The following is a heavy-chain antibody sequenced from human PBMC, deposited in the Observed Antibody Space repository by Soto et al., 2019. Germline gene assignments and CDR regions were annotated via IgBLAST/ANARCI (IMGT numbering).Heavy chain of an antibody. CDR2: INHSGST. Sequence: ETLSLTCAVYGGSFSGYYWSWIRQPPGKGLEWIGEINHSGSTNYNPSLKSRVTISVDTSKNQFSLKLSSVTAADTAVYYCARSGRITGTTLPYYYYYYGMDVWGQGTTVTVSS. V-gene: IGHV4-34*01. J-gene: IGHJ6*02. CDR3: ARSGRITGTTLPYYYYYYGMDV. D-gene: IGHD1-7*01. CDR1: GGSFSGYY.